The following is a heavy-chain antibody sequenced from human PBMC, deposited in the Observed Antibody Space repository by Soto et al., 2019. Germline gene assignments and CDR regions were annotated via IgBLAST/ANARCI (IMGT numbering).Heavy chain of an antibody. D-gene: IGHD5-18*01. V-gene: IGHV4-31*03. Sequence: QVQLQESGPGLVKPSQTLSLTCTVSGGSINSGGYCWSWIGQHPGKGLDWIGCISYGGSTSYNPSLKRRVTTSVDTSKNQFSLKLTSVTAADTAVYYCSRGILVWGQGALITVSS. J-gene: IGHJ4*02. CDR2: ISYGGST. CDR3: SRGILV. CDR1: GGSINSGGYC.